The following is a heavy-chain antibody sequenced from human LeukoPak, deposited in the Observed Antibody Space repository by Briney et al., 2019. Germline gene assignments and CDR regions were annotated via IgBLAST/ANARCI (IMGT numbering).Heavy chain of an antibody. V-gene: IGHV5-51*01. Sequence: GESLKISCKGSGYSFTSYWIGWVRQMPGKGLEWMGIIYPGDSDTRYSPSFQGQVTISGDKSNSTAYLQWSSLNTSDTAMYYCARYTDHYYFDYWGQGTLVTVSS. CDR1: GYSFTSYW. CDR2: IYPGDSDT. J-gene: IGHJ4*02. D-gene: IGHD1-1*01. CDR3: ARYTDHYYFDY.